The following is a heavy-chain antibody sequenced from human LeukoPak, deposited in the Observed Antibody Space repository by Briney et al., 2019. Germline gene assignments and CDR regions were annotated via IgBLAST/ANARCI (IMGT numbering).Heavy chain of an antibody. D-gene: IGHD3-10*01. J-gene: IGHJ3*02. Sequence: GGSLRLSCAASGFTFSSYSMNWVRQAPGKGLEWVSSISSSSSYIYYADSVKGRFTISRDNAKNSLYLQMNSLRAEDTAVYYCARDRRITMVRGPAQDAFDIWGQGTMVTVSS. V-gene: IGHV3-21*01. CDR3: ARDRRITMVRGPAQDAFDI. CDR2: ISSSSSYI. CDR1: GFTFSSYS.